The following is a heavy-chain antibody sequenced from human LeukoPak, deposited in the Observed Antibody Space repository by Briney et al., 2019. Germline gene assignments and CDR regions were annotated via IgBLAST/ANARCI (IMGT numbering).Heavy chain of an antibody. Sequence: GGSLRLSCAASGFTFSSYAMSWVRQAPGKGLEWVSAISGGGGSTHYADSVKGRFTISRDNSKNTLYLEMNSLRAEDTAVYYCAKSRIQLWSIYDSWGQGTLVTVSS. D-gene: IGHD5-18*01. J-gene: IGHJ4*02. CDR1: GFTFSSYA. CDR2: ISGGGGST. V-gene: IGHV3-23*01. CDR3: AKSRIQLWSIYDS.